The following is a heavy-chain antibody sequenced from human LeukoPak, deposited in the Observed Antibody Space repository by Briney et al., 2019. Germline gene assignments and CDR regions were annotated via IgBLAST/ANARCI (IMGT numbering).Heavy chain of an antibody. CDR3: ARGTVRGAHFDY. CDR1: GYTFTSYD. V-gene: IGHV1-8*01. D-gene: IGHD4/OR15-4a*01. CDR2: MNPNSGNT. J-gene: IGHJ4*02. Sequence: GASVKVSCKASGYTFTSYDINWVRQATGQGLEWMGWMNPNSGNTGYAQKFQGRVAMTRNTSISTAYMELSSLRSEDTAVYYCARGTVRGAHFDYWGQGTLVTVSS.